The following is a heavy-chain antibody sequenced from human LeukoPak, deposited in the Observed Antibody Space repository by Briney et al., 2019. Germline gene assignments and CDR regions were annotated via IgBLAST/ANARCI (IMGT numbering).Heavy chain of an antibody. CDR1: GGSVSSGSYY. Sequence: SETLSLTCTVSGGSVSSGSYYWSWIRQPPGKGLEWIGYIYYSGTTNYNPSLKSRVIISVDTSKNQFSLKLSSVTAADTAVYYCARILPDCSGGSCDSAYGFDIWGQGTMVTVSS. V-gene: IGHV4-61*01. D-gene: IGHD2-15*01. J-gene: IGHJ3*02. CDR3: ARILPDCSGGSCDSAYGFDI. CDR2: IYYSGTT.